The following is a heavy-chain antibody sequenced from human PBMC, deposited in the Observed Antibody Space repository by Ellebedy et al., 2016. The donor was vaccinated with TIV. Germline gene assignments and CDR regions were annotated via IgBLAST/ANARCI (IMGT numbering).Heavy chain of an antibody. J-gene: IGHJ4*02. CDR3: ARLVHDATY. D-gene: IGHD2-2*01. V-gene: IGHV3-21*06. CDR1: GFTFSNYN. CDR2: IRSTGSDK. Sequence: GESLKISCVASGFTFSNYNMNWVRQSPGKGLEWVSSIRSTGSDKYYAESVKGRFTISRDNAQDTLFLQMNSLRAEDTAVYYCARLVHDATYWGQGTLVTVSS.